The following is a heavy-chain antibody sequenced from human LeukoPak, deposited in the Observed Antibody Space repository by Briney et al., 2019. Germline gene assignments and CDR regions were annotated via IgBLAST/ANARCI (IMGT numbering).Heavy chain of an antibody. Sequence: SETLSLTCTVSGGSISSYYWSWIRQPPGKGLEWIGYIYYSGSTNYNPSLKSRVTISIDTSKNQFPLKLNSVTAADTAVYYCARESSGWYGVDYWAQGTLVTVSS. D-gene: IGHD6-19*01. CDR3: ARESSGWYGVDY. CDR2: IYYSGST. CDR1: GGSISSYY. V-gene: IGHV4-59*01. J-gene: IGHJ4*02.